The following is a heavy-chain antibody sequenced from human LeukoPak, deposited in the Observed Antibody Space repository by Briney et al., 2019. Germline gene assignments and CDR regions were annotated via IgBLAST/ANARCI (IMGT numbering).Heavy chain of an antibody. CDR3: AKCPWSSGTSWFDP. CDR1: GFTFSCYA. V-gene: IGHV3-23*01. D-gene: IGHD6-19*01. J-gene: IGHJ5*02. Sequence: PGGSLRLSCAASGFTFSCYAMHWVRQAPGKGLEWVSAISGSGGSTYYADSVKGRFTISRDNSKNTLYLQMNSLRAEDTAVYYCAKCPWSSGTSWFDPWGQGTLVTVSS. CDR2: ISGSGGST.